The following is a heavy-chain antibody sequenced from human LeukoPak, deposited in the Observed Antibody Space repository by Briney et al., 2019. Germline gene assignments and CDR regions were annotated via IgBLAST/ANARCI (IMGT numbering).Heavy chain of an antibody. CDR2: ITGDGDYT. D-gene: IGHD3-10*01. V-gene: IGHV3-23*01. CDR1: GFTFSSFA. CDR3: AKDILTYYYGSSGYYFDT. J-gene: IGHJ4*02. Sequence: GGSLRLSCSASGFTFSSFAMSWVRQAPGKGLEWLSAITGDGDYTYSADSVTGRFTISRDNSKYALFLQMHSLRAEDTAVYYCAKDILTYYYGSSGYYFDTWGQGTLVTVS.